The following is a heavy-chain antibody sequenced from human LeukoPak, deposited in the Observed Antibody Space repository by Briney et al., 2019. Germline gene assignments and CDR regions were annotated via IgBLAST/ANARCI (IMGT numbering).Heavy chain of an antibody. CDR2: IYYSGST. Sequence: SETLSLTCTVSGGSISSSSYYWGWIRQPPGKGLEWIGSIYYSGSTYYNPSLKSRVTISVDTSKTQFSLKLSSVTAADTAVYYCARVGSSSDHFDYWGQGTLVTVSS. V-gene: IGHV4-39*07. D-gene: IGHD6-6*01. CDR3: ARVGSSSDHFDY. J-gene: IGHJ4*02. CDR1: GGSISSSSYY.